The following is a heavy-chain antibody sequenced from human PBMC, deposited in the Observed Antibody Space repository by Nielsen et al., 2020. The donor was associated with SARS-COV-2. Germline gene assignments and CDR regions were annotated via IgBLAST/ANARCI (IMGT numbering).Heavy chain of an antibody. D-gene: IGHD5-12*01. V-gene: IGHV1-8*01. CDR1: GYTLTELS. J-gene: IGHJ6*02. CDR2: MNPNSGNT. CDR3: ARDEYDSGYDTQYYYYYYGMDV. Sequence: ASVKVSCKVSGYTLTELSMHWVRQATGQGLEWMGWMNPNSGNTGYAQKFQGRVTMTRDTSTSTVYMELSSLRSEDTAVYYCARDEYDSGYDTQYYYYYYGMDVWGQGTTVTVSS.